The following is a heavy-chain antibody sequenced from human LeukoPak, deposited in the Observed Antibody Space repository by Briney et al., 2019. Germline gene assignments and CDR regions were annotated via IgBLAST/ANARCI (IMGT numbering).Heavy chain of an antibody. CDR2: IYYSGST. CDR1: GGSVSSGSYY. CDR3: ARYGSGSYYNPKWFDP. D-gene: IGHD3-10*01. V-gene: IGHV4-61*01. J-gene: IGHJ5*02. Sequence: PSETLSLTCTVSGGSVSSGSYYWSWIRQPPGKGLEWIGYIYYSGSTNYTPSLKSRVTISVDTSKNQFSLKLSSVTAADTAVYYCARYGSGSYYNPKWFDPWGQGTLVTVSS.